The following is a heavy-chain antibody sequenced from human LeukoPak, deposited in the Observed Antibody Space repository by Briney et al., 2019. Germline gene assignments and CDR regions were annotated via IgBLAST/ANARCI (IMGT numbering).Heavy chain of an antibody. V-gene: IGHV3-30*03. J-gene: IGHJ3*02. CDR2: ISYDGSNK. Sequence: PGGFLRLSCAVSGFTFSSYGMHWVRQAPGKGLEWVAVISYDGSNKYYADSVKGRFTISRDNSKNTLYLQMNSLRAEDTAVYYCAWGGGSGSSDDAFDIWGQGTMVTVSS. CDR3: AWGGGSGSSDDAFDI. D-gene: IGHD3-22*01. CDR1: GFTFSSYG.